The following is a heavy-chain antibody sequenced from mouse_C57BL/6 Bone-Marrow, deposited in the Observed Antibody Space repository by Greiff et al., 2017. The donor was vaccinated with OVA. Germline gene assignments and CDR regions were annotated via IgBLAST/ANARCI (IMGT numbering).Heavy chain of an antibody. J-gene: IGHJ3*01. CDR2: IDPSDSYT. Sequence: QVQLQQPGAELVRPGTSVKLSCKASGYTFTSYWMHWVKQRPGQGLEWIGVIDPSDSYTNYNQKFKGKATLTVDTSSSTAYMQLSSLTSEDSSVYYCAGSGGATGFAYWGQGTLVTVSA. CDR1: GYTFTSYW. V-gene: IGHV1-59*01. CDR3: AGSGGATGFAY. D-gene: IGHD1-1*02.